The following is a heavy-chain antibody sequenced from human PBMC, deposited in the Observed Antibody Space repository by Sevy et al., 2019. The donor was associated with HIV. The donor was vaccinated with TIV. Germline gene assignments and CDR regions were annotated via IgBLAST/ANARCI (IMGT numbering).Heavy chain of an antibody. V-gene: IGHV3-15*01. CDR1: GVTFSNAW. Sequence: GGYLRLSCAASGVTFSNAWMSWVRQAPGKGLEWVGRIKGKIYDGTIEYAAPVKGRFSISRDDSKNTLYLQMNSLKTEDTAVYYCTTASWSQEDYYNYWGQGSLVTVSS. CDR3: TTASWSQEDYYNY. D-gene: IGHD6-13*01. CDR2: IKGKIYDGTI. J-gene: IGHJ4*02.